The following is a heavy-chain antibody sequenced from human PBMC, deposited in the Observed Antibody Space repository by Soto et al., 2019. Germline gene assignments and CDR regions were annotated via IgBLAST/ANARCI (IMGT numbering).Heavy chain of an antibody. Sequence: QVQLQESGPGLVKPSGTLSLTCAVSGGSISSRNWWSWVRQPPGKGLEWIGEIYHSGSSNYNPSLKRRVTVSVDKSKNQFCLKLSSVTAADTAVYYCARDRGVGATSRDQSNWFDPLVQGTLVTVSS. V-gene: IGHV4-4*02. J-gene: IGHJ5*02. CDR1: GGSISSRNW. CDR3: ARDRGVGATSRDQSNWFDP. D-gene: IGHD1-26*01. CDR2: IYHSGSS.